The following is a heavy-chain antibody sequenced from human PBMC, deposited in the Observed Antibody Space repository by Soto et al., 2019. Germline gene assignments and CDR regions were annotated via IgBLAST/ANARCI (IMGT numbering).Heavy chain of an antibody. CDR2: TYYMSKWYN. CDR1: VDSVSRNSXA. Sequence: LQTLSLTCVLSVDSVSRNSXAWNWIIQSPSRGLEWLGRTYYMSKWYNDYAVSAKSRITINKDTSKNQFSLQLNSVTPEDTAVYYCERGLNWAFDIWAQATMVTVSS. D-gene: IGHD1-1*01. CDR3: ERGLNWAFDI. V-gene: IGHV6-1*01. J-gene: IGHJ3*02.